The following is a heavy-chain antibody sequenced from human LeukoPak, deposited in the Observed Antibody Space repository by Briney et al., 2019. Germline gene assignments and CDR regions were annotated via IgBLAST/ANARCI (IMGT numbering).Heavy chain of an antibody. Sequence: SETLSLTCTVSGGSISTNSYYWGWVRQPPGRGLEWIGNIFYSGSTNYNPSLKSRVTISVDTSKNQFSLKLSSVTAADTAVYYCARRGRAPFDYWGQGTLVTVSS. CDR2: IFYSGST. CDR3: ARRGRAPFDY. D-gene: IGHD1-26*01. V-gene: IGHV4-39*07. CDR1: GGSISTNSYY. J-gene: IGHJ4*02.